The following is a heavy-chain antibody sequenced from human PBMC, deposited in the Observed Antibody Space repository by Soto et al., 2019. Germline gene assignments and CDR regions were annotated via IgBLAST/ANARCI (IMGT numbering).Heavy chain of an antibody. Sequence: PSETLSLTSTVSGDSISGYCWIWIRQPPGKGLEWIGYIYSSGYTNYNPSLKNRGTISVDTPKKQFFLNLRSVTAADTAVYYCARGGGYNFGIDYWGRGILVTVSS. J-gene: IGHJ4*02. CDR2: IYSSGYT. V-gene: IGHV4-59*01. CDR3: ARGGGYNFGIDY. D-gene: IGHD5-12*01. CDR1: GDSISGYC.